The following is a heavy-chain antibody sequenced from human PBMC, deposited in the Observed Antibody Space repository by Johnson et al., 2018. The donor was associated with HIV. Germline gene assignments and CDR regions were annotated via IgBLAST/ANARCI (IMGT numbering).Heavy chain of an antibody. D-gene: IGHD6-19*01. CDR1: GFTVSSNY. V-gene: IGHV3-53*01. J-gene: IGHJ3*02. CDR3: SKFGEQWRVQYAFDI. Sequence: VQLVESGGGLIQPGGSLRLSCAASGFTVSSNYMTWVRQAPGKGLEWVSVISSGGSTYYADSVKGRFTISRDNSENTLYLQMNSLRAEDTAVYYCSKFGEQWRVQYAFDIWGQGTMVTVSS. CDR2: ISSGGST.